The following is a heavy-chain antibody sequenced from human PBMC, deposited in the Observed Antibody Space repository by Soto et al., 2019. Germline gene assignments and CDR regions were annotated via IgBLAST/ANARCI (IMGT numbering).Heavy chain of an antibody. CDR3: ARVARYSNRDYYGMDV. D-gene: IGHD4-4*01. V-gene: IGHV4-31*03. Sequence: SETLSLTCTVSGGSISSGGYYLSWIRQHPGKGLEWIGYIYYSGSIYYNPSLKSRVTISVDTSKNQFSVKLSSVTAADTAVYYCARVARYSNRDYYGMDVWGQGTTVTVSS. CDR2: IYYSGSI. J-gene: IGHJ6*02. CDR1: GGSISSGGYY.